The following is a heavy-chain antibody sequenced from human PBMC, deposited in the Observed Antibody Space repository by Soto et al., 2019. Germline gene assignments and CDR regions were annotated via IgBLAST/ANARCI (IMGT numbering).Heavy chain of an antibody. CDR3: AREGGIVGGTAADY. CDR1: GGSISSGGYY. V-gene: IGHV4-31*03. D-gene: IGHD1-26*01. J-gene: IGHJ4*02. Sequence: QVQLQESGPGLLKPSQTLSLTCTVSGGSISSGGYYWSWIRQHPGKGLVWIGYIYYSGSTYYNPSLNRRVTITVDSSKSQFSVKLSSVTAAATAVYYWAREGGIVGGTAADYWGQGTRVTVSS. CDR2: IYYSGST.